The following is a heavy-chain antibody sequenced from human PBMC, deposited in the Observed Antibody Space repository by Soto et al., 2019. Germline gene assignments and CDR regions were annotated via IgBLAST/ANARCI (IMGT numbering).Heavy chain of an antibody. J-gene: IGHJ6*02. CDR1: GYXFTSYL. Sequence: EXLKISFKGSGYXFTSYLLGWVRHMPGKGLELIGSIYYSGTTNYNPSLKSRVTMSADTSKNKFSLNLSSVTDADTAIYYCARAMGDWGTYYYYGLDVWGQGTTVTVSS. D-gene: IGHD3-16*01. CDR3: ARAMGDWGTYYYYGLDV. CDR2: IYYSGTT. V-gene: IGHV4-59*01.